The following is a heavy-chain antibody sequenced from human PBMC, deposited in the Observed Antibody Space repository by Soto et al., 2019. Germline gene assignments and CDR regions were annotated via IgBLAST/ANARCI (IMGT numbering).Heavy chain of an antibody. V-gene: IGHV4-30-2*01. J-gene: IGHJ6*02. CDR1: GGSISSGGYS. Sequence: SETLSLTCAASGGSISSGGYSWSWIRQPPGKGLEWIGYIYHSGSTYYNPSLKSRVTISVDRSKNQFSLKLSSVTAADTAVYYCASARTTVVKRGYYYYGMDVWGQGTTVTVSS. CDR2: IYHSGST. D-gene: IGHD4-17*01. CDR3: ASARTTVVKRGYYYYGMDV.